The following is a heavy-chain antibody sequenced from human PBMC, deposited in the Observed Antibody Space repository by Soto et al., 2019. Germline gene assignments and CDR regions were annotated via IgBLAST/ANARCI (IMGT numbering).Heavy chain of an antibody. CDR3: AREGDNWNDPYYYYGMDV. Sequence: GGSLRLSCAASGFTFSSYWMHWVRQAPGKGLVWVSRINSDGSSTSYADSVKVRFTISRDNAKNTLYLQMNSLRAEDTAVYYCAREGDNWNDPYYYYGMDVWGQGTTVTVSS. V-gene: IGHV3-74*01. CDR1: GFTFSSYW. CDR2: INSDGSST. J-gene: IGHJ6*02. D-gene: IGHD1-1*01.